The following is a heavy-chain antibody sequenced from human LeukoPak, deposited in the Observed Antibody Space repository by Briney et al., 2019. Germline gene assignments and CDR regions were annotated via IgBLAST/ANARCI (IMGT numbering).Heavy chain of an antibody. V-gene: IGHV3-48*01. CDR3: AKHNVLLWFGELSGDAFDI. CDR1: GFTFSSYS. D-gene: IGHD3-10*01. Sequence: GGSLRLSCAASGFTFSSYSMNWVRQAPGKGLEWVSYISSSGDTISYADSVKGRYTISRDNSKNTLYLQMNSLRAEDTAVYYCAKHNVLLWFGELSGDAFDIWGQGTMVTVSS. J-gene: IGHJ3*02. CDR2: ISSSGDTI.